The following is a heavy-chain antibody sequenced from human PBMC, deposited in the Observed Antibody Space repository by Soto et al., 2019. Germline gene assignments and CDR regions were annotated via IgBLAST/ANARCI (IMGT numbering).Heavy chain of an antibody. CDR2: ISGSGGST. V-gene: IGHV3-23*01. D-gene: IGHD2-21*01. CDR3: AKQSDWPHSLYYFDY. J-gene: IGHJ4*02. Sequence: GGSLRLSCAASGFTFSSYAMSWVRQAPGKGLEWVSAISGSGGSTYYADSVKGRFTISRDNSKNTLYLQMNSLRAEDTAVYYCAKQSDWPHSLYYFDYWGQGTLVTVSS. CDR1: GFTFSSYA.